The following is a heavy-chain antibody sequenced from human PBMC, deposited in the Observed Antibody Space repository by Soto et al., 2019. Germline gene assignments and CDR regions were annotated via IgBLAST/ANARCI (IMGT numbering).Heavy chain of an antibody. CDR2: IKSSGDTT. D-gene: IGHD4-17*01. Sequence: GGSLRLSCTASGFTFSSYAMGWVRQAPGKGLEWVSCIKSSGDTTNYADSVKGRFTISRDNSKNTLYLQMNSVRVEDTAVYYCAKDPNTVTIFDYWGQGTLVTVSS. J-gene: IGHJ4*02. CDR1: GFTFSSYA. V-gene: IGHV3-23*01. CDR3: AKDPNTVTIFDY.